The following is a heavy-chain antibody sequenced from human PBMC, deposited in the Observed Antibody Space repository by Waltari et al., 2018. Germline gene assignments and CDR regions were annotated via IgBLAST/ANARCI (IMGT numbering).Heavy chain of an antibody. V-gene: IGHV3-7*01. J-gene: IGHJ4*02. Sequence: EVLLVESGGDLVQPGGSLRLSCATSGISFSQYWMGWVRQSPGKGLEWVATIKHDGTDKYYVDSVKGRFTVSRDNAKSSLYLQMNSLRVEDTAIYYCARDQADGTIAYFEYWGQGTLVTVSS. CDR3: ARDQADGTIAYFEY. CDR1: GISFSQYW. CDR2: IKHDGTDK. D-gene: IGHD6-13*01.